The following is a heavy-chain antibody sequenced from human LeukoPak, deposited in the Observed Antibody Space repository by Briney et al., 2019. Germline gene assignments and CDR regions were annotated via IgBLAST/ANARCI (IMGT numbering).Heavy chain of an antibody. V-gene: IGHV4-59*08. J-gene: IGHJ4*02. CDR1: GGSISNYY. D-gene: IGHD4-17*01. CDR2: IYYSGST. Sequence: SETLSLTCTVSGGSISNYYWTWIRQPPGKGLGWIGDIYYSGSTNYNPSLKSRVTISVDTSKNQFSLNLSSVTAADTAVYYCARRDGDYDGAHFDYWGQGNLVTVSS. CDR3: ARRDGDYDGAHFDY.